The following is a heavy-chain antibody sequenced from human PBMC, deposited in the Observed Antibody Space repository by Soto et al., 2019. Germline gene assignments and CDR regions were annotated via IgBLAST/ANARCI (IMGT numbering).Heavy chain of an antibody. CDR2: IYHSGST. CDR3: ARRIAAATSCIDY. J-gene: IGHJ4*02. V-gene: IGHV4-4*02. D-gene: IGHD6-13*01. Sequence: QVQLQESGPGLVKPSGTLSLTCAVSGGSISSSNWWSWVRQPPGKGLEWIGEIYHSGSTNYNPSLLSRVTISVDTSKNSCSLKLSSVTDADTAVYYCARRIAAATSCIDYWGQGTLVTVSS. CDR1: GGSISSSNW.